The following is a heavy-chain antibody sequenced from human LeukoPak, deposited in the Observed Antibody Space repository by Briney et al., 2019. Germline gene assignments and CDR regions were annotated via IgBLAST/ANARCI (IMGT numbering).Heavy chain of an antibody. Sequence: ASVKVSCKASGYTFTIYAMHWVRQAPGQRLEWMGWINAGNGNTKYSQKFQGRVTITRDTSASTAYMELSSLRSEDTAVYYCARAGVSRFLEWFHRDYYYYGMDVWGQGTTVTVSS. CDR3: ARAGVSRFLEWFHRDYYYYGMDV. CDR2: INAGNGNT. D-gene: IGHD3-3*01. V-gene: IGHV1-3*01. J-gene: IGHJ6*02. CDR1: GYTFTIYA.